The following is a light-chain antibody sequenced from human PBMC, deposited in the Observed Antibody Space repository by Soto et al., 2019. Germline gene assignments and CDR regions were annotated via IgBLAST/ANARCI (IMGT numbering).Light chain of an antibody. V-gene: IGLV2-14*01. CDR1: SSDVGGYNY. CDR2: DVS. CDR3: SSYTSSSTLLYV. J-gene: IGLJ1*01. Sequence: QSALTQHASVSGSPGQSITISCTGTSSDVGGYNYVSWYQQHPGRAPKLMIYDVSNRPSGVSNRFSGSKSGNTASLTISGLQAEDEADYYCSSYTSSSTLLYVFGNGTKLTVL.